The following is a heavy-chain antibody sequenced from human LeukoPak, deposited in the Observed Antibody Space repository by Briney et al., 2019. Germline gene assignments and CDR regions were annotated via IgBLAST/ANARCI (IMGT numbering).Heavy chain of an antibody. J-gene: IGHJ4*02. D-gene: IGHD2-8*01. CDR2: ISDSGDYT. CDR3: AKDTSIGKYCTNGVCSPFDY. CDR1: GFTFSNAW. Sequence: GGSLRLSCAASGFTFSNAWMSWVRQAPGQGLEWVSVISDSGDYTSYADSVRGRFTISRDNSRNTLYLQMISLRPEDTAVYYCAKDTSIGKYCTNGVCSPFDYWGQGTLVTVSS. V-gene: IGHV3-23*01.